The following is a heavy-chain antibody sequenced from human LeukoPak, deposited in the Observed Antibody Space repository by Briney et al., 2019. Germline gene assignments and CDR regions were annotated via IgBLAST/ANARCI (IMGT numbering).Heavy chain of an antibody. J-gene: IGHJ4*02. CDR1: KFTFSNYA. CDR2: ISYDGGTN. D-gene: IGHD6-19*01. CDR3: ARDRASSGSELDY. Sequence: GGSLRLSCVASKFTFSNYAIHWVRQAPGKGLEGVAFISYDGGTNYYAESVKGRFTISRDTSKNTVYLQMNSLRGEDTAVYYCARDRASSGSELDYWGQGTLVTVSS. V-gene: IGHV3-30*04.